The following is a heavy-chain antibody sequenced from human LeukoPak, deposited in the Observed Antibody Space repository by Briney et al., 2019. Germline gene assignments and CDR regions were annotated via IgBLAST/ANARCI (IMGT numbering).Heavy chain of an antibody. CDR3: ARGRRGTMVRGETPYYYYGMDV. D-gene: IGHD3-10*01. CDR1: GGTFSSYA. CDR2: IIPILGIA. Sequence: SVKVSCKASGGTFSSYAISWVRQAPGQGLEWMGRIIPILGIANYAQKFQGRVTITADKSTSTAYMELRSLRSEDTAVYYCARGRRGTMVRGETPYYYYGMDVWGQGTTVTVSS. J-gene: IGHJ6*02. V-gene: IGHV1-69*04.